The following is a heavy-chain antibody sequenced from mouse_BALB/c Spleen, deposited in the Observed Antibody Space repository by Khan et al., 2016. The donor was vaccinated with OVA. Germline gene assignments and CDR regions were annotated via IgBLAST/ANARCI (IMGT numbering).Heavy chain of an antibody. J-gene: IGHJ2*01. Sequence: EVQLQESGPGLVKLSQSLSPTSTVTASSTTSDYAWNWFRQFPGNKLDWMGYISSSVNTKYNPSLKSRISITRDTSKNQFFLQLNSVTIEDTATYYCARVYGGDFDYWGQGTTLTVSS. CDR2: ISSSVNT. CDR3: ARVYGGDFDY. D-gene: IGHD1-1*01. V-gene: IGHV3-2*02. CDR1: ASSTTSDYA.